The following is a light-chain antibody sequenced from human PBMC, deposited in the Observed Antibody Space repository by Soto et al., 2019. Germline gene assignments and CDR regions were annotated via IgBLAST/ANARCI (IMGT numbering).Light chain of an antibody. CDR2: AAS. CDR1: QSISSY. CDR3: QQSYSTPPT. Sequence: DIQMTQSPSSLSASVIDIVSMTFLARQSISSYLNWYQQKPGKAPKLLIYAASSLQSGVPSRFSGSGSGTDFTLTISSLQPEDFATYYCQQSYSTPPTFGQGTRLEIK. V-gene: IGKV1-39*01. J-gene: IGKJ5*01.